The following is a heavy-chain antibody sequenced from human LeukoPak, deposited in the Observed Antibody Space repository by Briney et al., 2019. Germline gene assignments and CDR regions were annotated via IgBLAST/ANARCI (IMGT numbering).Heavy chain of an antibody. V-gene: IGHV3-74*01. CDR3: ARARKNSANYGSGSQGDNWFDP. CDR2: INSDGSST. D-gene: IGHD3-10*01. Sequence: GGSLRLSCAASGFTFSSYWMHWVRQAPGKGLVWVSRINSDGSSTSYADSVEGRFTISRDNAKNTLYLQMNSLRAEDTAVYYCARARKNSANYGSGSQGDNWFDPWGQGTLVTVSS. J-gene: IGHJ5*02. CDR1: GFTFSSYW.